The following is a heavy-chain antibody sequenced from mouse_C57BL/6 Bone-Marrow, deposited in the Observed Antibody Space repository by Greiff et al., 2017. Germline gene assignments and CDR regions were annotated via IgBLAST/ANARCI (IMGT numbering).Heavy chain of an antibody. CDR2: IDPEIGDT. Sequence: VQLQQSGAELVRPGASVKLSCTASGFNIKDDYIHWVKQRPEQGLEWIGLIDPEIGDTEYASKFQGKATQTSDTSSNTAYLQLRSLTSEDTAVYYCSSFDGNYFDYWGQGTPLTVAA. D-gene: IGHD2-3*01. V-gene: IGHV14-4*01. CDR1: GFNIKDDY. J-gene: IGHJ2*01. CDR3: SSFDGNYFDY.